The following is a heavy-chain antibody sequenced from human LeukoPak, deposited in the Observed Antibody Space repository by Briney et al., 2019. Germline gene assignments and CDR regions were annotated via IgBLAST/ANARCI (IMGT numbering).Heavy chain of an antibody. D-gene: IGHD5-12*01. J-gene: IGHJ5*02. CDR2: ISGSGGST. CDR3: AKEPRENSGYYVSGWFDP. Sequence: GGSLRLSCAASGFTFSSYVMTWVRQAPGKGLEWVSGISGSGGSTYYADSVKGRFTISRDNSKNTLFLQMNSLRADDTAVYYCAKEPRENSGYYVSGWFDPWGQGTLVTVSS. CDR1: GFTFSSYV. V-gene: IGHV3-23*01.